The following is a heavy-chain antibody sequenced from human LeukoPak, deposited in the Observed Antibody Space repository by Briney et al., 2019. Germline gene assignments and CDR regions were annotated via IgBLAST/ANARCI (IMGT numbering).Heavy chain of an antibody. V-gene: IGHV1-69*01. CDR2: IIPIFGTA. CDR3: ARAGTGYSSSWYPAFDYCGMDV. J-gene: IGHJ6*02. CDR1: GGTFSSYA. D-gene: IGHD6-13*01. Sequence: ASVKVSCKASGGTFSSYAISWVRQAPGQGLEWMGGIIPIFGTANYAQKFQGRVTITADESTSTAYMELSSLRSEDTAVYYCARAGTGYSSSWYPAFDYCGMDVWGQGTTVTVSS.